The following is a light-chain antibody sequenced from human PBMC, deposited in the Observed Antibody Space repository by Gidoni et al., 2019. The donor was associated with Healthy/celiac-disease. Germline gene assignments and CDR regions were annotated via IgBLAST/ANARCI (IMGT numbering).Light chain of an antibody. V-gene: IGKV1-39*01. CDR3: QQSYSTPQK. J-gene: IGKJ1*01. CDR1: HSISSY. CDR2: AAS. Sequence: DIQMTQSTPSLSASVGDSVTITCRASHSISSYLNWYQQKPGKSPKLLIYAASSLQSGVPSKFSGSGSGTDFTLTISSLQPEDFATYYCQQSYSTPQKFGQGTKVEIK.